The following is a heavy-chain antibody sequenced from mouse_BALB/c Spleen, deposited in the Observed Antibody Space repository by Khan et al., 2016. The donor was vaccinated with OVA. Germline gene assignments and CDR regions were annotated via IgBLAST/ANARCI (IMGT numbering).Heavy chain of an antibody. D-gene: IGHD3-1*01. CDR3: ARGLRYFDY. J-gene: IGHJ2*01. CDR2: IDYSGRA. Sequence: EVQLQESRPGLVKPSQSLSLTCTVTGYSITSDSAWNWIRQFPGNKLEWMGYIDYSGRANYNPSLKSRISITRDTSKNQFFLQLNSVTTEDTATYYCARGLRYFDYWGQGTTLTVSS. V-gene: IGHV3-2*02. CDR1: GYSITSDSA.